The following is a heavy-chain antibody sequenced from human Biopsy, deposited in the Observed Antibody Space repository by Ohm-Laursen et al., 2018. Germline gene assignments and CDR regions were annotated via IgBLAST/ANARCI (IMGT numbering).Heavy chain of an antibody. CDR3: ATPFQYYDSWGGYPPFDH. CDR1: GGTFSNYT. Sequence: SVTVSCKASGGTFSNYTISWVRQAPGEGLEWMGGIIAVSGLVNYAPKFQGRVSITADKSTTTAYMELSNLKSEDTAVYYCATPFQYYDSWGGYPPFDHWGQGTLVTVSS. D-gene: IGHD3-3*01. J-gene: IGHJ4*02. V-gene: IGHV1-69*10. CDR2: IIAVSGLV.